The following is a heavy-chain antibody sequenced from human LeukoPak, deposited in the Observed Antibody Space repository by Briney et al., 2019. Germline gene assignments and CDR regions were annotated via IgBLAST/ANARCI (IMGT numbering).Heavy chain of an antibody. CDR3: ATGYLVTAGLMDV. CDR1: GYTLTELS. V-gene: IGHV1-24*01. D-gene: IGHD6-13*01. Sequence: GASVKVSCKVSGYTLTELSMFWVRQAPGKGLEWMGSFDPEDGKTVYAQKFQGRVTMTEDTSTDTAYMELSSLRSEDTAGYYCATGYLVTAGLMDVWGQGTTVTVSS. J-gene: IGHJ6*02. CDR2: FDPEDGKT.